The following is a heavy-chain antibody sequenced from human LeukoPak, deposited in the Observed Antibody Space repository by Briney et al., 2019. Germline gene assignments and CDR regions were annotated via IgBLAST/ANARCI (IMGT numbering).Heavy chain of an antibody. D-gene: IGHD3-10*01. CDR2: IIPIFGTA. Sequence: SVKVSCTASGGTFSSYAISWVRQAPGQGLEWMGGIIPIFGTANYAQKFQGRVTITADKSTSTACMELSSLRSEDTAVYYCARVSYYGSGSYYNEDYWGQGTLVTVSS. J-gene: IGHJ4*02. CDR1: GGTFSSYA. V-gene: IGHV1-69*06. CDR3: ARVSYYGSGSYYNEDY.